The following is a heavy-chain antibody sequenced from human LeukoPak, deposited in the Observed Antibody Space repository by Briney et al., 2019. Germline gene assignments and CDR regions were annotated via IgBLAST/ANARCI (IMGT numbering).Heavy chain of an antibody. CDR1: GFAVSSNY. CDR3: ARDPVVASPGPFYYHYMDV. J-gene: IGHJ6*03. Sequence: GGSLGLSCAASGFAVSSNYMSWVRQPPGKGLEWLSLIDCSGNTFYADSVKGRFTISRDYLKNTLFLQMNSLRAEDTALYYCARDPVVASPGPFYYHYMDVWGKGTTVTVSS. CDR2: IDCSGNT. V-gene: IGHV3-53*01. D-gene: IGHD6-13*01.